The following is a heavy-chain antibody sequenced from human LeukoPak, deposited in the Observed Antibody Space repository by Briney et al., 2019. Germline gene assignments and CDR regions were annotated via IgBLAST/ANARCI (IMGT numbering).Heavy chain of an antibody. V-gene: IGHV3-23*01. D-gene: IGHD5-18*01. CDR1: GFTFGSHA. Sequence: PGGSLRLSCEASGFTFGSHARYWVRQAPGKGLEWVAGIFGSGGSPHYADPVKGRFTISRDNSRNTVYLQINSLRAEDTAVYYCGKTTVGYSSGQKPAWPVDYWGQGTLVTVSS. CDR3: GKTTVGYSSGQKPAWPVDY. CDR2: IFGSGGSP. J-gene: IGHJ4*02.